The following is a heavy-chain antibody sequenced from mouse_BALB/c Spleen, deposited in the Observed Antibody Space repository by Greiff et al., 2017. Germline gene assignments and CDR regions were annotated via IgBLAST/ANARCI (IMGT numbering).Heavy chain of an antibody. J-gene: IGHJ4*01. CDR3: ARERGNYGAMDY. CDR2: IDPSDSET. CDR1: GYTFTSYW. D-gene: IGHD2-1*01. V-gene: IGHV1-69*02. Sequence: QVQLQQPGAELVKPGAPVKLSCKASGYTFTSYWMNWVKQRPGRGLEWIGRIDPSDSETHYNQKFKDKATLTVDKSSSTAYIQLSSLTSEDSAVYYCARERGNYGAMDYWGQGTSVTVSS.